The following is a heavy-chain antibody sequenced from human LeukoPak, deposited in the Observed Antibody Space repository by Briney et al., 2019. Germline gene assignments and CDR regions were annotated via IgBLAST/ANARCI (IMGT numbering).Heavy chain of an antibody. V-gene: IGHV1-2*02. J-gene: IGHJ4*01. CDR2: INPNSGGT. CDR1: GYTFTGYY. D-gene: IGHD3-22*01. CDR3: ARGDYYATSGYSQDFDS. Sequence: ASVKVSCKASGYTFTGYYMHWVRQAPGQGLEWMGFINPNSGGTNYAQKFQGRVTMTSDTSSSKAYMELSSQRSEDTAVYYCARGDYYATSGYSQDFDSXGPGNXVTVS.